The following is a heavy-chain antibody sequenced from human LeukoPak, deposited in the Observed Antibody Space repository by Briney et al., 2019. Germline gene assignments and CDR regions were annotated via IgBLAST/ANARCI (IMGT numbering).Heavy chain of an antibody. CDR3: KSGGAAPGNFDY. CDR1: GFTFISYG. V-gene: IGHV3-7*01. J-gene: IGHJ4*02. D-gene: IGHD6-13*01. Sequence: PGRSLRLSCAASGFTFISYGMQWVRQAPGKGLQWVANIKHDGSEQYYVDSVKGRFTISRDNAKNSLYLQMNSLGVEDTAVYYCKSGGAAPGNFDYWGQGALVTVSS. CDR2: IKHDGSEQ.